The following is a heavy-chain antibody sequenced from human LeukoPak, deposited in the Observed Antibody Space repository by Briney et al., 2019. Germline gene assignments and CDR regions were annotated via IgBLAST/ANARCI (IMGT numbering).Heavy chain of an antibody. CDR2: INHSGST. J-gene: IGHJ4*02. V-gene: IGHV4-34*01. Sequence: SETLSLTCAVYGGSFSGYFWTWIRQPPGKGLEWIGEINHSGSTNYNPSLKSRVTISVDTSKNQFSLKLSSVTAADTAVYYCARNYHDSSGYLGYFDYWGQGILVTVSS. CDR1: GGSFSGYF. CDR3: ARNYHDSSGYLGYFDY. D-gene: IGHD3-22*01.